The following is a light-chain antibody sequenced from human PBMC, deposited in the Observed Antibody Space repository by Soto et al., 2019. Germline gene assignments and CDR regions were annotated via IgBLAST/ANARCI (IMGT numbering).Light chain of an antibody. V-gene: IGKV1-5*01. J-gene: IGKJ1*01. CDR1: QRISTW. Sequence: DIQMTQSPSTVSASVGDRVTITCRASQRISTWLAWYQQRPGKAPKLLIYGASTLESGVPSRFSGSGSGTEFTLTISSLQAEDFATYYGQQYNTYWTFGQGTKVEIK. CDR3: QQYNTYWT. CDR2: GAS.